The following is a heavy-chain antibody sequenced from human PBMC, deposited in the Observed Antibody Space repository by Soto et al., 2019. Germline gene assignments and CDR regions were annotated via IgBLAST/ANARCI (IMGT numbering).Heavy chain of an antibody. CDR3: AKEPVGPDWYFDY. J-gene: IGHJ4*02. Sequence: GGSLRLSCAASGFTFRSYAMSWVRQAPGRGLEWVSGISGSGISTHYADSVKGRFTVSRDNSKNTLYLQMNGLRAEDTAVYNCAKEPVGPDWYFDYWGQGTLVTVSS. V-gene: IGHV3-23*01. CDR1: GFTFRSYA. CDR2: ISGSGIST. D-gene: IGHD3-9*01.